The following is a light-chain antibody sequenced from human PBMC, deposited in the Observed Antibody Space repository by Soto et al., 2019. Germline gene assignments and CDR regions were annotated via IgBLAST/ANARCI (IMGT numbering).Light chain of an antibody. V-gene: IGKV1-33*01. Sequence: DIQMTQSPSSLSVSVGDRVTITCRASQDIGTSLNWYHQKPGKAPRLLIYDSSDLESGVPSRFGGSGSGTEFVLTISRLQPEDIATYYCQQYEKLPITFGQGTRLDIK. CDR2: DSS. J-gene: IGKJ5*01. CDR3: QQYEKLPIT. CDR1: QDIGTS.